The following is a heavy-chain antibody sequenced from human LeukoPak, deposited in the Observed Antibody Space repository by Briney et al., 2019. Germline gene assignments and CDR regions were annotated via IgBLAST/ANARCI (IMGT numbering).Heavy chain of an antibody. CDR3: ARDIGYNTFDY. V-gene: IGHV3-21*04. CDR1: GFTFSSYT. D-gene: IGHD5-24*01. CDR2: ISETSSYI. Sequence: GGSLRLSCAASGFTFSSYTMNWVRQAPGKGLEWVSCISETSSYIYYADSVKGRFTISRDNAKNSQYLQMNSLRAEDTAVYYCARDIGYNTFDYWGQGTLVTVSS. J-gene: IGHJ4*02.